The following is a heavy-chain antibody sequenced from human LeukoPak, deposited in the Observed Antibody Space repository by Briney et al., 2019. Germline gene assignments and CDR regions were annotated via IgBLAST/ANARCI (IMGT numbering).Heavy chain of an antibody. J-gene: IGHJ4*02. CDR3: AKARSDFWTDFVY. CDR1: GFTFSSYA. CDR2: ISGSADST. Sequence: GGSLRLSCAASGFTFSSYAMSWVRQAPGKGLEWVSAISGSADSTYYADSVKGRFTISRDNSKTTLFLQMNSLRAEDTAVYYCAKARSDFWTDFVYWGQGTLVTVSS. V-gene: IGHV3-23*01. D-gene: IGHD3/OR15-3a*01.